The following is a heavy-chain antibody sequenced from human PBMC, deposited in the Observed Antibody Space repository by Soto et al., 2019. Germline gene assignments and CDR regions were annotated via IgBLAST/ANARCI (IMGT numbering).Heavy chain of an antibody. Sequence: SETLSLTCSVSGDSISNLDYFWAWIRQPPGQALEYIGYIYKSATTYYNPSFESRVAISFDTSKSQFSLNVTSVTAADTAVYFCARGRYCLTGRCFPNWFDSWGQGALVT. CDR2: IYKSATT. V-gene: IGHV4-30-4*01. D-gene: IGHD7-27*01. CDR1: GDSISNLDYF. J-gene: IGHJ5*01. CDR3: ARGRYCLTGRCFPNWFDS.